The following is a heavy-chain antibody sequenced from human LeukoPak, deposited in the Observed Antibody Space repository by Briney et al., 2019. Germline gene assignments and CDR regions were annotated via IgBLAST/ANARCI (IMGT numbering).Heavy chain of an antibody. CDR1: GGTFSSYA. CDR3: ARVLPYYYGSGSLDY. J-gene: IGHJ4*02. CDR2: IIPIFGTA. V-gene: IGHV1-69*06. Sequence: ASVKVSCKASGGTFSSYAISWVRQAPGQGLEWMGGIIPIFGTANYAQKFQGRVTITADKSTSTAYVELSSLRSEDTAVYYCARVLPYYYGSGSLDYWGQGTLVTASS. D-gene: IGHD3-10*01.